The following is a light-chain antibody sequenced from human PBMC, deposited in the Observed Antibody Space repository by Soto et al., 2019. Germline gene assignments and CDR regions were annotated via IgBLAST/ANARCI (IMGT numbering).Light chain of an antibody. CDR3: SSYAGSNNYV. V-gene: IGLV2-8*01. CDR2: EVS. Sequence: QSLLTQPPSAFGSPGQSVTISCTGTSSDVGGYNYVSWYQQHPGKAPKLIIYEVSKRPSGVPDRFSGSKSGNTASLTVSGLQAEDEAHYYCSSYAGSNNYVFGTGTKVPVL. J-gene: IGLJ1*01. CDR1: SSDVGGYNY.